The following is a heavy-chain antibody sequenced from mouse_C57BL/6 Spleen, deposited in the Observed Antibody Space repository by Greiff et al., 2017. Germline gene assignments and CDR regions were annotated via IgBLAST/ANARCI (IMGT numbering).Heavy chain of an antibody. V-gene: IGHV3-6*01. Sequence: EVKLLESGPGLVKPSQSLSLTCSVTGYSITSGYYWNWIRQFPGNKLEWMGYISYDGSNNYNPSLKNRISITRDTSKNQFFLKLKSVTTEDTATYYCARDSGTGFDDWGQGTTLTVSS. J-gene: IGHJ2*01. CDR3: ARDSGTGFDD. D-gene: IGHD3-3*01. CDR2: ISYDGSN. CDR1: GYSITSGYY.